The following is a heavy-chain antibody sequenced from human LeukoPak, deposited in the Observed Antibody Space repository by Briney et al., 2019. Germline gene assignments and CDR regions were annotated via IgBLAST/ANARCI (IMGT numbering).Heavy chain of an antibody. Sequence: GRSLRLSCAASGFTFSDYGMHWVRQAPGKGLEWVAVISYDGSNKYYADSVKGRFTISRDNSKNTLYLQMNSLRAEDTAVYYCARAPQSWDYDSSGIDYWGQGTLVTVSS. V-gene: IGHV3-30*03. CDR2: ISYDGSNK. J-gene: IGHJ4*02. D-gene: IGHD3-22*01. CDR3: ARAPQSWDYDSSGIDY. CDR1: GFTFSDYG.